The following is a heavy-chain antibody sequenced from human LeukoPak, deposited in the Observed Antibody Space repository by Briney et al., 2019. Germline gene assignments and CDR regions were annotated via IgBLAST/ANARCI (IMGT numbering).Heavy chain of an antibody. CDR2: IHSSGST. CDR3: ARDPGDTDWYNFDF. Sequence: PSETLSLTCTVSGGSLSGHFWSWFRRPPGKGLENIGYIHSSGSTNYNPSYKSRVTVSLEMSKIQFSLSVSSVTAADTAVYYCARDPGDTDWYNFDFWGQGILVTVSS. CDR1: GGSLSGHF. V-gene: IGHV4-59*11. J-gene: IGHJ4*02. D-gene: IGHD3-9*01.